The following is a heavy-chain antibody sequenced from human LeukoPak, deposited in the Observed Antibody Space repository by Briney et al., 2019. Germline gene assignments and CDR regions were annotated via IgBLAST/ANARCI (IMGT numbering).Heavy chain of an antibody. J-gene: IGHJ5*02. CDR2: IYSGGST. CDR1: GFTVSSHY. V-gene: IGHV3-53*01. CDR3: AKDEPFRWFDP. Sequence: GGSLRLSCAASGFTVSSHYMSWVRQAPGKGLEWVSVIYSGGSTYYADSVKGRFTISRDNSKNTLYLQMNSLRAEDTAVYYCAKDEPFRWFDPWGQGTLVTVSS. D-gene: IGHD1-14*01.